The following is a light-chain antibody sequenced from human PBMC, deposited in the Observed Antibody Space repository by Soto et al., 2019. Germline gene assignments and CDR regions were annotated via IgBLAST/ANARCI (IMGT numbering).Light chain of an antibody. V-gene: IGLV1-40*01. CDR1: SSNIGAGFA. CDR3: QSYDSSLGVSYV. J-gene: IGLJ1*01. Sequence: QSVLTQPPSVSGAPGQRVTISCTGSSSNIGAGFAVRWYQQLPGTAPKLLIYGNINRPSGVPDRFSGSKSGNSASLAISGLQSEDEADYYCQSYDSSLGVSYVFGTGTKLTVL. CDR2: GNI.